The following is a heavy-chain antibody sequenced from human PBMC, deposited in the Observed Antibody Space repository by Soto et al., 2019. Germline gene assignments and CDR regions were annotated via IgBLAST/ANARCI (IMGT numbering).Heavy chain of an antibody. J-gene: IGHJ4*02. Sequence: SETLSLTCTASGGSISSYYWSWIRQPPGKGLEWIGYIYYSGSTNYNPSLKSRVTISVDTSKNQFSLKLSSVTAADTAVYYCARGPLSGWYPFDYWGQGTLVTVS. CDR3: ARGPLSGWYPFDY. CDR2: IYYSGST. CDR1: GGSISSYY. D-gene: IGHD6-19*01. V-gene: IGHV4-59*01.